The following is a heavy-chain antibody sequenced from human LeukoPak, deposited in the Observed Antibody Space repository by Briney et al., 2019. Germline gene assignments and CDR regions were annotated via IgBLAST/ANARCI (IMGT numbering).Heavy chain of an antibody. CDR1: GYIFTDYY. Sequence: ASVKVSCKASGYIFTDYYMHWVRQAPGQGLEWMGWINPNSGGTNYAQKFQGRVTMTRDTSISTAYMELSRLRSDDTAVYYCARVTIQLWLAFDYWGQGTLVTVSS. J-gene: IGHJ4*02. D-gene: IGHD5-18*01. V-gene: IGHV1-2*02. CDR3: ARVTIQLWLAFDY. CDR2: INPNSGGT.